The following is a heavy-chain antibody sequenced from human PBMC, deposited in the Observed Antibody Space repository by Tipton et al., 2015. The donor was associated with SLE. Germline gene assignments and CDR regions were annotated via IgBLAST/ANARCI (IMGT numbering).Heavy chain of an antibody. V-gene: IGHV4-4*02. CDR1: GGPISSSNW. Sequence: TLSLTCAVSGGPISSSNWWSWVRQPPGKGLEWIGEIYHSGSTNYNPSLKSRLTISVDKSKNQFSLKLSSVTAADTAVYYCARVWRQLANYFDYWGQGTLVTVSS. D-gene: IGHD6-6*01. J-gene: IGHJ4*02. CDR2: IYHSGST. CDR3: ARVWRQLANYFDY.